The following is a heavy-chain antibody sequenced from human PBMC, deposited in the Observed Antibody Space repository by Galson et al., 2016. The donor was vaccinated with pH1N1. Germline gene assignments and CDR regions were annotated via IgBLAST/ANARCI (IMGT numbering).Heavy chain of an antibody. D-gene: IGHD3-22*01. J-gene: IGHJ4*02. CDR2: IRGSGVRT. CDR1: GFTFSSFA. CDR3: AKFGVSGYYDIGDDY. V-gene: IGHV3-23*01. Sequence: YLRLSCAASGFTFSSFAMNWVRQSPGKGLEWVATIRGSGVRTYYADSVQGGFTISRDNPHYTLYLQMNSLRAEDTAIYYCAKFGVSGYYDIGDDYWGQGTLVTVSS.